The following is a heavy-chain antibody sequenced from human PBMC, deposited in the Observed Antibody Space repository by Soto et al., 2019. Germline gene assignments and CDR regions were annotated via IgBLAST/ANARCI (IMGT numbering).Heavy chain of an antibody. J-gene: IGHJ4*02. CDR1: GDYISSKTYY. D-gene: IGHD2-21*01. CDR2: IYYSGST. CDR3: ARHGELLLSSPFHX. Sequence: PSETLSLTCSVSGDYISSKTYYWGWIRQPPGKGLELMGSIYYSGSTYYNPSLMSRVTMSVDTSRKQFSLKLTSVTAADAAVYYCARHGELLLSSPFHXWGQGTPLTVSX. V-gene: IGHV4-39*01.